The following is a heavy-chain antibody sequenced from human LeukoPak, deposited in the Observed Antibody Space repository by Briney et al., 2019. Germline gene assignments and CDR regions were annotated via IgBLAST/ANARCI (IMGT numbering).Heavy chain of an antibody. J-gene: IGHJ5*02. CDR3: TKAPGVTTGWFDP. V-gene: IGHV3-9*01. D-gene: IGHD4-17*01. CDR1: GFRFADYA. Sequence: GRSLRLSCAASGFRFADYAMHRVRQAPGKGLNWVSGISWNTANTGYADSVKGRFTISRDNAGNSLYLQMNSLRVEDTAFYYCTKAPGVTTGWFDPWGQGTLVTVSS. CDR2: ISWNTANT.